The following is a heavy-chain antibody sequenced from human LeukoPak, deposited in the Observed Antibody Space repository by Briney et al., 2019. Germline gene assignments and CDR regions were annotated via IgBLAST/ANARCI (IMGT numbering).Heavy chain of an antibody. CDR3: ARAISHSNYGVDV. V-gene: IGHV3-74*01. CDR1: GLTFTNHW. Sequence: GGSLRLSCAASGLTFTNHWMHWVRQAPGKGLVWVSRINSDGSSTSFADSVKGRFTISRDNAKNTLYLQMNSLRAEDTAVYYCARAISHSNYGVDVRGQGTTVTVSS. J-gene: IGHJ6*02. D-gene: IGHD6-13*01. CDR2: INSDGSST.